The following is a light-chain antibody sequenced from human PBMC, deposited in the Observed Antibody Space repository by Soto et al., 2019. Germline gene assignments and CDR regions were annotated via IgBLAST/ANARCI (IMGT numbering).Light chain of an antibody. V-gene: IGKV3-20*01. CDR1: QNVRSDY. CDR2: GVS. Sequence: EIVLTQSPATLSLSPGDRATLSCRASQNVRSDYFAWYQQKPGQAPRVIIFGVSTRASATPDRFRGSGSGTYFTLTISRLEPDDFALYYCQQYGNSPLTFGGGTKVDI. J-gene: IGKJ4*01. CDR3: QQYGNSPLT.